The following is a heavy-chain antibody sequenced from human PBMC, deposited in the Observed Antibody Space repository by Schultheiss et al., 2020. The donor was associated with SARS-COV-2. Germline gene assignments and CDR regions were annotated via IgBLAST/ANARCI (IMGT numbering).Heavy chain of an antibody. CDR1: GFTFSSYA. D-gene: IGHD3-22*01. Sequence: GESLKISCAASGFTFSSYAMHWVRQAPGKGLEWVAVISYDGSNKYYADSVKGRFTISRDNSKNTLYLQMNSLRAEDTAVYYCAKDRLSYYYDRSFDYWGQGTLVTVSS. J-gene: IGHJ4*02. CDR3: AKDRLSYYYDRSFDY. CDR2: ISYDGSNK. V-gene: IGHV3-30*04.